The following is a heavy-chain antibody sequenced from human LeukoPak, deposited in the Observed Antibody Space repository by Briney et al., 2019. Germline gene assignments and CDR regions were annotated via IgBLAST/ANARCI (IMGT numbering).Heavy chain of an antibody. Sequence: GESLKISCKGSGDTFATNWIGWVRQLPGKGLEWMGVIYPGDSRTRYNPSFQGQVTISADKSISTAYMQWSSLKASDTAMYYCARQGIAVAGTVYGAFDIWGQGTMVTVSS. CDR3: ARQGIAVAGTVYGAFDI. D-gene: IGHD6-19*01. V-gene: IGHV5-51*01. CDR2: IYPGDSRT. J-gene: IGHJ3*02. CDR1: GDTFATNW.